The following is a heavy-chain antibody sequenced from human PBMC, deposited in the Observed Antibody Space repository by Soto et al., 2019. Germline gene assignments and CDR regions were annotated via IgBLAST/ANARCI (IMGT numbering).Heavy chain of an antibody. J-gene: IGHJ4*02. CDR2: IGTAGDT. Sequence: GGSLRLSCAASGFTFSSYDMHWVRQATGKGLEWVSAIGTAGDTYYPGSVKGRFTISRENAKNSLYLQMNSLRAEDTAVYYCARGVGYSYGRMGPYDYWGQGTLVTVSS. CDR1: GFTFSSYD. CDR3: ARGVGYSYGRMGPYDY. D-gene: IGHD5-18*01. V-gene: IGHV3-13*01.